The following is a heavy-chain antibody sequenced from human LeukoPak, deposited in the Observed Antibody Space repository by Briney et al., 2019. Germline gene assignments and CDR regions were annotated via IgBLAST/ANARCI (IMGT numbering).Heavy chain of an antibody. CDR2: IGTAGDT. Sequence: GGCLRLSCAASGFTFSSYDMHWVRQATGKGLEWVSAIGTAGDTYYPGSVKGRFTISRENAKNSLYLQMNSLRAEDTAVYYCAGRTVGDTFDPWGQGTLVTVSS. J-gene: IGHJ5*02. CDR3: AGRTVGDTFDP. D-gene: IGHD3-10*01. CDR1: GFTFSSYD. V-gene: IGHV3-13*01.